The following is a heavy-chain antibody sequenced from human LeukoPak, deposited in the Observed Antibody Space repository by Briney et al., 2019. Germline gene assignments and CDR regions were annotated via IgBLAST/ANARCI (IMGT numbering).Heavy chain of an antibody. V-gene: IGHV3-33*03. J-gene: IGHJ3*02. CDR2: IWYDGSNK. D-gene: IGHD4-23*01. CDR3: AKDGGKLFSGAFDI. CDR1: GFTFSSYG. Sequence: GRSLRLSCAASGFTFSSYGMHWVRQAPGKGLEWVAVIWYDGSNKYYADSVKGRFTNSRDNSKNTLYLQMNSLRAEDTAVYYCAKDGGKLFSGAFDIWGQGTMVTVSS.